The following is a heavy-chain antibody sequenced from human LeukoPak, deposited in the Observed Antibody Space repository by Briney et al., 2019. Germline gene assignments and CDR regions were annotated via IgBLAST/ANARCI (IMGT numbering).Heavy chain of an antibody. CDR3: ARRGGSDIVVVPAAIEDAFDI. D-gene: IGHD2-2*01. Sequence: GESLKISCKGSGYSFTSYWISWVRQMPGKGLEWMGIIYPGDSDTRYSPSFQGQVTISADKSISTAYLQWSSLKASDTAMYYCARRGGSDIVVVPAAIEDAFDIWGQGTMVTVSS. V-gene: IGHV5-51*01. CDR1: GYSFTSYW. J-gene: IGHJ3*02. CDR2: IYPGDSDT.